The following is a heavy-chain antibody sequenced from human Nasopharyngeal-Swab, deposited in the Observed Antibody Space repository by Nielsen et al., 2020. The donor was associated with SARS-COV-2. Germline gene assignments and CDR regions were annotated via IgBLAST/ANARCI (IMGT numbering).Heavy chain of an antibody. J-gene: IGHJ6*02. CDR1: GFTFSSYW. V-gene: IGHV3-7*01. D-gene: IGHD6-19*01. CDR2: IKQDGSEK. Sequence: GGSLSLSCAASGFTFSSYWMSWVRQAPGKGLEWVANIKQDGSEKYYVDSVKGRFTISRDNAKNSLYLQMNSLRAEDTAVYYCARDLFPAVAGTGEYYYYGMDVWGQGTTVTVSS. CDR3: ARDLFPAVAGTGEYYYYGMDV.